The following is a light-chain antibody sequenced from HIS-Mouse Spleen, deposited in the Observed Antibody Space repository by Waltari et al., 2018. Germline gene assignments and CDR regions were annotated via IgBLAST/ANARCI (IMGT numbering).Light chain of an antibody. CDR2: DVS. CDR3: CSYAGSYTFEVV. Sequence: QSALTQPRSVSGSPGQSVTISCTGTSSDVGGYNYVSCYQQHPGKAPKLLIYDVSKRPSGVPDRFSGSKSGNTASLTISGLQAEDEADYYCCSYAGSYTFEVVFGGGTKLTVL. V-gene: IGLV2-11*01. J-gene: IGLJ2*01. CDR1: SSDVGGYNY.